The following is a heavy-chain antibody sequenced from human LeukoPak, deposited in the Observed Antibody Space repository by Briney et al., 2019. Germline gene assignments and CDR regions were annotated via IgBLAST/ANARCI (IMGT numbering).Heavy chain of an antibody. CDR3: ARGDDFWSGPFDY. Sequence: SVKVSCKASGGTFSSYAISWVRQAPGQGLEWMGGIIPIFGTANYAQKFQGRVTITADKSTSTAYMELSSLRSEDTAVYYCARGDDFWSGPFDYWGQGTLVTVSS. J-gene: IGHJ4*02. D-gene: IGHD3-3*01. CDR1: GGTFSSYA. V-gene: IGHV1-69*06. CDR2: IIPIFGTA.